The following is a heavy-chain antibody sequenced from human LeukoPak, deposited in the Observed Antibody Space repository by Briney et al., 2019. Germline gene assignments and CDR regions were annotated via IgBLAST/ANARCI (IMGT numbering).Heavy chain of an antibody. V-gene: IGHV3-48*03. Sequence: PGGSLRLSCAASGFQFKDYEMSWVRQAPGKGLEWIAYITNTGGTIYYADSVKGRFTISRDNAKNSLYLQMNSLRAEDTAVYYCARAAKWLLSIEASSYYYMDVWGKGTTVTVSS. D-gene: IGHD3-3*01. CDR3: ARAAKWLLSIEASSYYYMDV. J-gene: IGHJ6*03. CDR2: ITNTGGTI. CDR1: GFQFKDYE.